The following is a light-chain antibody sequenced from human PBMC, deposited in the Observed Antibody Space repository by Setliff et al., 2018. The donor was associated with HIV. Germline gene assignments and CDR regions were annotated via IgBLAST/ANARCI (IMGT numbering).Light chain of an antibody. CDR3: SSYAITNTLP. Sequence: QSVLAQPASVSGSPGQSITISCTGTSSDVGGYNYVSWYQQHPGKAPKLMIYEVRNRPSGVSSRFSGSKSGNTASLTISGLQTEDGADYYCSSYAITNTLPFGTGTKVTVL. J-gene: IGLJ1*01. V-gene: IGLV2-14*01. CDR1: SSDVGGYNY. CDR2: EVR.